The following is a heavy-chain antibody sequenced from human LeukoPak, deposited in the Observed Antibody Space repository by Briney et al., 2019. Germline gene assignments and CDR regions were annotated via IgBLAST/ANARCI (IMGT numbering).Heavy chain of an antibody. Sequence: GGSLRLSFEASGFPFMDYYISWIGQAPGKGLGWVSYISSGGSMTDYADSVKGRFTISRDNAKNSLYLQMNSLRAEDTAVYYCAREGYGVPFDFWGQGTPVTVSS. V-gene: IGHV3-11*01. CDR3: AREGYGVPFDF. CDR1: GFPFMDYY. CDR2: ISSGGSMT. J-gene: IGHJ4*02. D-gene: IGHD2-8*01.